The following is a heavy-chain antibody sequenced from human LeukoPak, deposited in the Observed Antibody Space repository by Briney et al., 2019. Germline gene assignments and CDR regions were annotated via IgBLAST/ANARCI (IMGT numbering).Heavy chain of an antibody. Sequence: PGGSLRLSCAASGFTFSSYGMHWVRQAPGKGLEWVAIIWSDGSNKYYGDSVKGRFTISRDNFKNTLCLEMNSLRAEDTAVYYCVRDNGSGTPHPWFDPWGQGILVSVSS. CDR3: VRDNGSGTPHPWFDP. CDR1: GFTFSSYG. J-gene: IGHJ5*02. D-gene: IGHD3-10*01. V-gene: IGHV3-33*08. CDR2: IWSDGSNK.